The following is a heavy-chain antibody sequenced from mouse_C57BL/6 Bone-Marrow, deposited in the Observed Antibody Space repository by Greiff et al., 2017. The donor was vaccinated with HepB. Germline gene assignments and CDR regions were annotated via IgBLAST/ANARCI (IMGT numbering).Heavy chain of an antibody. V-gene: IGHV1-81*01. CDR3: ASDYGYDEKFAY. J-gene: IGHJ3*01. Sequence: QVQLKESGAELARPGASVKLSCKASGYTFTSYGISWVKQRTGQGLEWIGEIYPRSGNTYYNEKFKGKATLTADKSSSTAYMELRSLTSEDSAVYFCASDYGYDEKFAYWGQGTLVTVSA. D-gene: IGHD2-2*01. CDR2: IYPRSGNT. CDR1: GYTFTSYG.